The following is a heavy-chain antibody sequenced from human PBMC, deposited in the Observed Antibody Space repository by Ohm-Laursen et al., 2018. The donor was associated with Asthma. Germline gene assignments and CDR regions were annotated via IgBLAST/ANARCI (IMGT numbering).Heavy chain of an antibody. D-gene: IGHD3-16*01. Sequence: SETLSLTCNVSGGSITNYYWCWIRQPPGKGLEWIGTIFYSGSTNYNPSLKSRVTISVGTSKNEFSLRLSSLTAADTAVYYCARDSSEVSWGHHLFDSWGQGTLVTVSS. CDR3: ARDSSEVSWGHHLFDS. CDR2: IFYSGST. J-gene: IGHJ4*02. V-gene: IGHV4-59*01. CDR1: GGSITNYY.